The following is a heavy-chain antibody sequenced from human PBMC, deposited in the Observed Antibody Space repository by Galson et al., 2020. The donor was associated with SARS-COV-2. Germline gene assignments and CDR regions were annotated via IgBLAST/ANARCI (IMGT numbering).Heavy chain of an antibody. J-gene: IGHJ6*03. CDR2: IRPSNGGT. Sequence: ALVKVSCKASGYSFSNYVLTWVRQAPGRGLEWLGWIRPSNGGTNYAQSLQDRVTLTTDTYATIAYMELKSLTPDDTAIYYCAKMGHYSYNMDVWGQGTTVTVSS. CDR1: GYSFSNYV. V-gene: IGHV1-18*04. CDR3: AKMGHYSYNMDV.